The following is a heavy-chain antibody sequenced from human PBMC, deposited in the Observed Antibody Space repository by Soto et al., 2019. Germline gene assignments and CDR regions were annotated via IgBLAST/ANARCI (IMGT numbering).Heavy chain of an antibody. CDR1: GGSINSGCYY. J-gene: IGHJ4*02. CDR2: MYYRGST. V-gene: IGHV4-31*03. Sequence: QVQLRESGPGLVKPSQTLSLTCTVSGGSINSGCYYWNWIRQHPGKGLEWIGYMYYRGSTYYNPFLRRRVIISADTSENHFPLKLSSVTAADTAVYFCARGYRESGYSSSWVFDYWGQGTLVNVSS. D-gene: IGHD6-13*01. CDR3: ARGYRESGYSSSWVFDY.